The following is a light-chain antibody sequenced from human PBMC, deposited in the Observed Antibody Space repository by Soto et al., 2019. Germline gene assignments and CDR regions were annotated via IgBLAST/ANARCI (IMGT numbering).Light chain of an antibody. J-gene: IGKJ1*01. CDR1: QSISSW. CDR3: QQYNSYWT. CDR2: KAS. Sequence: DIQMTQSPSTLSASVGDRVTITCRASQSISSWLAWYQQKPRKAPKLLIYKASSLESRVSSRFSGSGSGTGYTLANSSLQPDDFATYYCQQYNSYWTFGQGTKVVI. V-gene: IGKV1-5*03.